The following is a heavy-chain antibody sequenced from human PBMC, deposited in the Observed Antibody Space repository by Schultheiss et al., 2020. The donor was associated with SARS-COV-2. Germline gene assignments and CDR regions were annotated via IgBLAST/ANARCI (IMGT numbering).Heavy chain of an antibody. CDR3: ARDIRVWTLDY. J-gene: IGHJ4*02. CDR2: ISSSSSYI. V-gene: IGHV3-11*06. D-gene: IGHD3/OR15-3a*01. Sequence: SCAASGFTFSDFYMSWIRQAPGKGLEWVSSISSSSSYIYYADSVKGRFTISRDNAKNSLYLQMNSLRAEDTAVYYCARDIRVWTLDYWGQGTLVTVSS. CDR1: GFTFSDFY.